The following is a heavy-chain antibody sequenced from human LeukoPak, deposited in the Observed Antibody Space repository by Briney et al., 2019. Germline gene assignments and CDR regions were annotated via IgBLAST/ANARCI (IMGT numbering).Heavy chain of an antibody. CDR2: IYHSGST. CDR3: ARSARGKYYYDSSGYYYRVYDY. J-gene: IGHJ4*02. CDR1: GGSISSSNW. Sequence: SETLSLTCAVSGGSISSSNWWSWVRQPPGKGLEWIGEIYHSGSTNYNPSLKSRVTISVDTSKNQFSLKLSSVTAADTAVYYCARSARGKYYYDSSGYYYRVYDYWGQGTLVTVSS. V-gene: IGHV4-4*02. D-gene: IGHD3-22*01.